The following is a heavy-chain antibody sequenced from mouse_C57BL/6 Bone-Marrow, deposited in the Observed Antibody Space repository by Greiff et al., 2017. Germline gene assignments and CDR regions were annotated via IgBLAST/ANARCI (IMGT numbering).Heavy chain of an antibody. D-gene: IGHD2-2*01. V-gene: IGHV1-53*01. Sequence: QVQLQQPGTELVKPGASVKLSCKASGYTFTSYWMHWVKQRPGQGLEWIGNINPSNGGTNYNEKFKSKATLTVDKSSSTAYMQLSSLTSEDSAVYYCASLYYGYDRGYYAMDYWGQGTSVTVSS. CDR2: INPSNGGT. CDR3: ASLYYGYDRGYYAMDY. J-gene: IGHJ4*01. CDR1: GYTFTSYW.